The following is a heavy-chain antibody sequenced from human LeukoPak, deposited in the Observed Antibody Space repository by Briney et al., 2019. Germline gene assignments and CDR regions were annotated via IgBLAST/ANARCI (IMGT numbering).Heavy chain of an antibody. CDR1: GYTFTSYG. CDR2: ISAHNGNT. Sequence: ASVKVSCKASGYTFTSYGISWVRQAPGQGLEWMGWISAHNGNTNYAQKLQGRVTMTTDTSTSTAYMELRSLRSDDTAVYYCARPLTISTSSAFDIWGQGTMVTVSS. CDR3: ARPLTISTSSAFDI. J-gene: IGHJ3*02. V-gene: IGHV1-18*01. D-gene: IGHD3-3*01.